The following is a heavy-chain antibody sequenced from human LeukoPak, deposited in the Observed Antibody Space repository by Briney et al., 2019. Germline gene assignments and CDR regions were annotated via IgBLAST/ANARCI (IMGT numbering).Heavy chain of an antibody. Sequence: GGSLRLSCAASGFTFSSYSMNWVRQAPGKGLEWVSSISSSSSYIYYADSVKGRFTISRDNAKNSLYLQMNSLRAEDTAVYYCARGVIAAAAYYYGMDVCGKGTTVTVSS. J-gene: IGHJ6*04. CDR1: GFTFSSYS. CDR2: ISSSSSYI. CDR3: ARGVIAAAAYYYGMDV. D-gene: IGHD6-13*01. V-gene: IGHV3-21*01.